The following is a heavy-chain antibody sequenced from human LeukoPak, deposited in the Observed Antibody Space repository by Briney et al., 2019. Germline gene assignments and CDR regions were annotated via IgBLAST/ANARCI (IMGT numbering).Heavy chain of an antibody. CDR2: ISYDGNNK. CDR3: ARDTGGRYYDSSGYDY. Sequence: GGSLRLSCAASGFTFSSHAMHWVRQAPGKGLEWVALISYDGNNKYYADSVKGRFTISRDNSKNTLYLQMNSLRAEDTAVYYCARDTGGRYYDSSGYDYWGQGTLVTVSS. J-gene: IGHJ4*02. D-gene: IGHD3-22*01. CDR1: GFTFSSHA. V-gene: IGHV3-30*04.